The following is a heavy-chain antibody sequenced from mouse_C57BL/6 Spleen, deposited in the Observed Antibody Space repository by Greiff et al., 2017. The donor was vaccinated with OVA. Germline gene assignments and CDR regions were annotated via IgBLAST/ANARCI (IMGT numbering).Heavy chain of an antibody. Sequence: QVQLQQPGAELVKPGASVKLSCKASGYTFTSYWMHWVKQRPGRGLEWIGRIDPNSGGTKYNEKFKSKATLTVDKPSSTAYMQLSSLTSEDSAVYYCARDYGSSYVLYWYFDVWGTGTTVTVSS. V-gene: IGHV1-72*01. D-gene: IGHD1-1*01. J-gene: IGHJ1*03. CDR3: ARDYGSSYVLYWYFDV. CDR2: IDPNSGGT. CDR1: GYTFTSYW.